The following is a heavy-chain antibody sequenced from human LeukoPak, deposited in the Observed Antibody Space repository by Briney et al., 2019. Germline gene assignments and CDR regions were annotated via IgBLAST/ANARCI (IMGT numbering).Heavy chain of an antibody. V-gene: IGHV3-23*01. J-gene: IGHJ4*02. CDR1: GFTFSSYA. CDR3: AKDGSYSSSSYFDY. Sequence: GGSLRLSCAASGFTFSSYAMSWVRQAPGKGLEWVSAISGSGGSTYYADSVKGRFTISRDNSKNMLYLQMNSLRAEDTAVYYCAKDGSYSSSSYFDYWGQGTLVTVSS. D-gene: IGHD6-6*01. CDR2: ISGSGGST.